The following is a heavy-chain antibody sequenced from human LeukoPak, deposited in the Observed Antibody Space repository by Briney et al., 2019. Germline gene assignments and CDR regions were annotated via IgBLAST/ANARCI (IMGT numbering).Heavy chain of an antibody. CDR2: ISSTCSYK. D-gene: IGHD4-11*01. Sequence: PGGSLRLSCAASGFTLGGYTLNWVRQAPGKGLQFVSSISSTCSYKYYADSVKGRFTISRDNTKNLLFLEMNSLRADDTAVYYCAREDHSNYNYWGQGTLVTVSS. CDR3: AREDHSNYNY. V-gene: IGHV3-21*01. J-gene: IGHJ4*02. CDR1: GFTLGGYT.